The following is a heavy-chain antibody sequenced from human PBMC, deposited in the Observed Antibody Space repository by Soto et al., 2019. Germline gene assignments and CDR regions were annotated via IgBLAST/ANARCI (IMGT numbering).Heavy chain of an antibody. D-gene: IGHD6-13*01. CDR1: GASFGSYS. CDR2: IIPIFSSP. CDR3: ATGGGSSSWFWFDP. J-gene: IGHJ5*02. Sequence: GASVKVSCKASGASFGSYSVSWVRQAPGQGLDWMGGIIPIFSSPTYAQSFKGRVTITADKSTRTAYMELASLKSEDTAVYYCATGGGSSSWFWFDPWGQGTLVTVSS. V-gene: IGHV1-69*06.